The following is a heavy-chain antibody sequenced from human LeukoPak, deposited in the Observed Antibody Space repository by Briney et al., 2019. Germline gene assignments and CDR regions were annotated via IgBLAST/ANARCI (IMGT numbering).Heavy chain of an antibody. Sequence: SETLSLTCTVSGGSISSSSYYWGWIRQPPGKGLEWIGYIYYSGSTYYNPSLKSRVTISVDTSKNQFSLKLSSVTAADTAVYYCARNSPDDAFDIWGQGTMVTVSS. J-gene: IGHJ3*02. CDR3: ARNSPDDAFDI. CDR1: GGSISSSSYY. V-gene: IGHV4-30-4*08. CDR2: IYYSGST. D-gene: IGHD1-14*01.